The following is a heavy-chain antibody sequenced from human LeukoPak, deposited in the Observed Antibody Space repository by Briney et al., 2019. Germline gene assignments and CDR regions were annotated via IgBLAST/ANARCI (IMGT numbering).Heavy chain of an antibody. V-gene: IGHV3-21*04. J-gene: IGHJ6*03. CDR1: GFTFTDYY. Sequence: GGSLRLSCAASGFTFTDYYMSWVRQAPGKGLEWVSSISSSGSYIYYADSVKGRFTISRDNAKNSLYLQMNSLRAEDTAVYYCARGGYYYYMDVWGKGTTVTVSS. CDR3: ARGGYYYYMDV. CDR2: ISSSGSYI.